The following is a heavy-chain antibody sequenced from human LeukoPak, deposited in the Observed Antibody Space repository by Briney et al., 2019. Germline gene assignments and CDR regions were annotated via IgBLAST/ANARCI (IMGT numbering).Heavy chain of an antibody. CDR2: LYSGDAT. Sequence: TGGSLRLSCAASGFTVSSSYISWVRQAPGKGLEWVSVLYSGDATYFADSVKGRFSISRDNSKNTVYLQMNSLRAEDAAVYYCARDYSGSGYELDYWGQGTLVTVSS. CDR1: GFTVSSSY. CDR3: ARDYSGSGYELDY. D-gene: IGHD5-12*01. J-gene: IGHJ4*02. V-gene: IGHV3-53*01.